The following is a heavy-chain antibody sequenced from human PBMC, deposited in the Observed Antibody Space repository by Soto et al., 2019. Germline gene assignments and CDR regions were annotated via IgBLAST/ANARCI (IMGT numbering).Heavy chain of an antibody. CDR1: GDSVSSNSAG. V-gene: IGHV6-1*01. CDR2: TYYRSKWYY. Sequence: SQTLSLTCAITGDSVSSNSAGWSWVRQSPSRGLEWLGRTYYRSKWYYEYAVSVRGRITINPDTSKNQYSLQLNSVTPEDTAVYLCARGEQYSGRIFDYWGQGTLLTVSS. CDR3: ARGEQYSGRIFDY. J-gene: IGHJ4*01. D-gene: IGHD1-26*01.